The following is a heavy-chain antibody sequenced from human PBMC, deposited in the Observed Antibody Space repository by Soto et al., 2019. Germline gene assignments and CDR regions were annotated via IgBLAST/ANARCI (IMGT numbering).Heavy chain of an antibody. CDR3: ARGNSGYDYYYYYYMDV. J-gene: IGHJ6*03. CDR1: GGSFSGYY. CDR2: INHSGST. Sequence: SETLSLTCAVYGGSFSGYYWSWIRQPPGKGLEWIGEINHSGSTNYNPSLKSRVTISVDTSKNQFSLKLSSVTAADMAVYYCARGNSGYDYYYYYYMDVWGKGTTVTVSS. V-gene: IGHV4-34*01. D-gene: IGHD5-12*01.